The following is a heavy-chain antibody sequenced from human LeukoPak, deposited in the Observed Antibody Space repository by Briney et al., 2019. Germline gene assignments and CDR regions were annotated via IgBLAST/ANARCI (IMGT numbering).Heavy chain of an antibody. CDR3: ARVPRLADAFDI. V-gene: IGHV1-18*01. D-gene: IGHD3-3*02. J-gene: IGHJ3*02. Sequence: ASVKVSCKASGYTVTSYGISWVRQAPGQGLEWMGWISAYNGNTNYAQKLQGRVTMTTDTSTSTAYMELRSLRSDDTAVYYCARVPRLADAFDIWGQGTMVTVSS. CDR2: ISAYNGNT. CDR1: GYTVTSYG.